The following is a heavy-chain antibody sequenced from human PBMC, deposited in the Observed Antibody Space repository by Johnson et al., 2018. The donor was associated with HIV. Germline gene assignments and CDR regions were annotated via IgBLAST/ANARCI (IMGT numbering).Heavy chain of an antibody. D-gene: IGHD5-24*01. CDR1: GFTFDDYA. Sequence: VQLVESGGGLVQPGRSLRLSCAASGFTFDDYAMHWVRQAPGKGLEWVSGISWNSGSIGYADSGKGRFTISRDNAKNSLYLQMNSLRAEDTALYYCAKNPGMAGGAFDIWGQGTMVTVSS. J-gene: IGHJ3*02. CDR2: ISWNSGSI. V-gene: IGHV3-9*01. CDR3: AKNPGMAGGAFDI.